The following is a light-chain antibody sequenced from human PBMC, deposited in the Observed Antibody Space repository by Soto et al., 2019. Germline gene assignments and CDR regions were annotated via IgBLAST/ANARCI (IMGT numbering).Light chain of an antibody. CDR1: SSDVGGYNY. J-gene: IGLJ1*01. CDR3: SSYTISSTLYV. Sequence: QSALTQPASVSGSPGQSITISCTGTSSDVGGYNYVSWYQQHPGKAPKLMIYEVSNRPSGVSNRFSGSKSGNTASLTISGLQAEEEADYYCSSYTISSTLYVFGTGTKVTVL. V-gene: IGLV2-14*01. CDR2: EVS.